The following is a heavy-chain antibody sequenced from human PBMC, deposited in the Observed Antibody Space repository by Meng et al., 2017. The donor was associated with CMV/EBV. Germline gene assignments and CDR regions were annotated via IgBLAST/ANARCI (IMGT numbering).Heavy chain of an antibody. J-gene: IGHJ4*02. CDR1: GGSFSGYY. CDR2: INHSGST. D-gene: IGHD2-15*01. CDR3: ARIGLRGYCSGGSCYDFDY. V-gene: IGHV4-34*01. Sequence: GSLRLSCAVYGGSFSGYYWSWIRQPPGKGLEWIGEINHSGSTNYNPSLKSRVTISVDTSKNQFSLKLSSVTAADTAVYYCARIGLRGYCSGGSCYDFDYWGQGTLVTVSS.